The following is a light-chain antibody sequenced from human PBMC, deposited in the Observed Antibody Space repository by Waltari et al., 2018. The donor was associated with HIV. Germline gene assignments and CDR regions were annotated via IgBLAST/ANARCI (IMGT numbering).Light chain of an antibody. V-gene: IGKV1-5*03. Sequence: DIQMTQSPSNLSASVGDRVTISCRPSQSASGWLAWYQQKPGKAPKLLIHRASSLESGVPSRFSGSGSGSEFTLTISSLQPDDFATYYCQQYNTNSPRTFGQGTKVEIK. CDR1: QSASGW. CDR3: QQYNTNSPRT. CDR2: RAS. J-gene: IGKJ1*01.